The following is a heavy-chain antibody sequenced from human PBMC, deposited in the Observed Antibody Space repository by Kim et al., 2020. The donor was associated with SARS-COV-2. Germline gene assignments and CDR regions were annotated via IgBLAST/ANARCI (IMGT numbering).Heavy chain of an antibody. J-gene: IGHJ4*02. V-gene: IGHV1-2*02. CDR1: GYTFTGIF. CDR3: ARGPISGAFDL. CDR2: INPKNGDT. D-gene: IGHD6-19*01. Sequence: ASVKVSCKASGYTFTGIFIHWLRQAPGQRPEWMGWINPKNGDTNYPQRFQGRVTMTRDTSFNTVSLDLRSLRSDDTGVYYCARGPISGAFDLWGQGTLVT.